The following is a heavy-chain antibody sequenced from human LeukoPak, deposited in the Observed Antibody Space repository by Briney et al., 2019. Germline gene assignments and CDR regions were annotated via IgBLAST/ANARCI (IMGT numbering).Heavy chain of an antibody. CDR3: ARDQGTYSSGWYDPFDY. CDR1: GFTFSDYW. J-gene: IGHJ4*02. V-gene: IGHV3-7*01. D-gene: IGHD6-19*01. CDR2: INQDGSEK. Sequence: PGGSLRLSCAASGFTFSDYWMTWVRQAPGRGLDWVANINQDGSEKNYVDSVKGRFTISRDNAENSLYLQMNSLRGEDTAVYYCARDQGTYSSGWYDPFDYWGQGTLVTVSS.